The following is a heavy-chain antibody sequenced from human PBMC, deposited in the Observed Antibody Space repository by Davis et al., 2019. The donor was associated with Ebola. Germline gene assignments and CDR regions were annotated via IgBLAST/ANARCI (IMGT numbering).Heavy chain of an antibody. V-gene: IGHV3-23*01. CDR1: GITFSSHV. J-gene: IGHJ4*02. CDR3: AKRPSSSWYDYFDY. CDR2: ITGGGIA. D-gene: IGHD6-13*01. Sequence: GESLKISCAASGITFSSHVMSWVRRAPGKGLEWVSTITGGGIAYYTESVEGRFTISRDNSKNTLYLQMDSLRADDTAVYFCAKRPSSSWYDYFDYWGQGTQVTVSS.